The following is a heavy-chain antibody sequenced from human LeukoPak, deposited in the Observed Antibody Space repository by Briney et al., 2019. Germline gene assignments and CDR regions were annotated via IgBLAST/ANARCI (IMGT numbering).Heavy chain of an antibody. D-gene: IGHD3-10*01. Sequence: ASVKVSCKASGYTFPSFGTNWVRQAPGQGLEWMGWISGYNGNTNYAQKLQGRVTMTTDTSTSTAYRELRSLRSDDTAVYYCARGRYFFGSGSYYPEGMDVWGQGTTVTVSS. CDR1: GYTFPSFG. J-gene: IGHJ6*02. CDR2: ISGYNGNT. CDR3: ARGRYFFGSGSYYPEGMDV. V-gene: IGHV1-18*01.